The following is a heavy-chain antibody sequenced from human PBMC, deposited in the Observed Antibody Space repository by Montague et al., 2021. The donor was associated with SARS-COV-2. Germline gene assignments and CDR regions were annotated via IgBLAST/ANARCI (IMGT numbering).Heavy chain of an antibody. V-gene: IGHV3-74*01. D-gene: IGHD3-10*01. CDR1: GFTFSSYW. J-gene: IGHJ4*02. CDR2: INSDGSST. CDR3: ASLTMVRGVSPFYFDY. Sequence: SLSLSCAASGFTFSSYWMHWVRQAPGKGLVWVPRINSDGSSTSYADSVKGRFTISRDNAKNTLYLQMNSLRAEDTAVYYCASLTMVRGVSPFYFDYWGQGTLVTVSS.